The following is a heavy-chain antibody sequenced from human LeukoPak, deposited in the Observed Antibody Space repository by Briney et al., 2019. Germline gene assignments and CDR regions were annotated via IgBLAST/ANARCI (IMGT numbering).Heavy chain of an antibody. CDR1: GFTFSSYG. Sequence: GGSLRLSCAASGFTFSSYGMHWVCQAPGKGLEWVAFIRYDGSNKYYADSVKGRFTISRDNSKNTLYLQMNSLRAEDTAVYYCAKEVGAYDAFDIWGQGTMVTVSS. V-gene: IGHV3-30*02. D-gene: IGHD1-26*01. J-gene: IGHJ3*02. CDR3: AKEVGAYDAFDI. CDR2: IRYDGSNK.